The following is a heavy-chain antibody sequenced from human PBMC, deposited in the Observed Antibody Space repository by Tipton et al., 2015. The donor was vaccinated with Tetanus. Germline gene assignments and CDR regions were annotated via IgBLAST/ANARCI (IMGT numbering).Heavy chain of an antibody. Sequence: GSLRLSCVASGFTFSHFAVSWVRRAPGRGLEWVSSLSHDGGNIYYADFARGRFTISRDNSKNTLFLQMDDLRAEDTAVFYCARGRGELYDGYFDLWGQGTLVSVSS. D-gene: IGHD3-3*01. CDR3: ARGRGELYDGYFDL. CDR1: GFTFSHFA. CDR2: LSHDGGNI. J-gene: IGHJ4*02. V-gene: IGHV3-23*01.